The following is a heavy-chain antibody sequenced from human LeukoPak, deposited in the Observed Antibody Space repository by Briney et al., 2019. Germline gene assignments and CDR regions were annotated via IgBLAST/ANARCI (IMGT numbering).Heavy chain of an antibody. CDR3: ARVFVAALNDAFDI. D-gene: IGHD6-19*01. V-gene: IGHV4-4*07. CDR1: GGSISSYY. Sequence: SETLSLTCTVSGGSISSYYWSWIRQPAGKGLEWIGRIYTSGSTNYNPSLKSRVTMSVDTSKNQFSLKLSSVTAADTAVYYCARVFVAALNDAFDIWGQGTMATVSS. J-gene: IGHJ3*02. CDR2: IYTSGST.